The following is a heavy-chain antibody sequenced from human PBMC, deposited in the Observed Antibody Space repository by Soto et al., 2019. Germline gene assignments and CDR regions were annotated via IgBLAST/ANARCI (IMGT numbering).Heavy chain of an antibody. D-gene: IGHD3-16*02. J-gene: IGHJ4*02. CDR3: AREGLRLGELSPFDY. CDR1: GFTFSSYA. Sequence: GGSLRLSCAASGFTFSSYAMHWVRQAPGKGLEWVAVISYDGSNKYYADSVKGRFTISRDNSKNTLYLQMNSLRAEDTAVYYCAREGLRLGELSPFDYWGQGTLVTVSS. V-gene: IGHV3-30-3*01. CDR2: ISYDGSNK.